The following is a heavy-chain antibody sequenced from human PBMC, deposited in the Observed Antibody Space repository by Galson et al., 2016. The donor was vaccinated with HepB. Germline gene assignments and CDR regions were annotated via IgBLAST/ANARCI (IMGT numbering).Heavy chain of an antibody. Sequence: PALVKPTQTLTLTCTFSGFSLSTSGVGVGWIRQPPGKALEWLALIYWDDDKRYSPSLKSRLTITKDTSKNQVFLTMTNMDPVDTATYYCAHSYCSSTSCYLDYWGQGTLVTVSS. V-gene: IGHV2-5*02. CDR1: GFSLSTSGVG. CDR3: AHSYCSSTSCYLDY. J-gene: IGHJ4*02. D-gene: IGHD2-2*01. CDR2: IYWDDDK.